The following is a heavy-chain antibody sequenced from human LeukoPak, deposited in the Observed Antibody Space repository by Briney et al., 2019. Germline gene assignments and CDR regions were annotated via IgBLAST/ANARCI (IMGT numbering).Heavy chain of an antibody. D-gene: IGHD3-10*01. J-gene: IGHJ6*03. V-gene: IGHV3-30*18. CDR2: ISYDGSNK. CDR1: GFTFSSYG. Sequence: GGSLRLSCAASGFTFSSYGMHWVRQAPGKGLEWVAVISYDGSNKYYADSVKGRFTISRDNSKSTLYLQMNSLRAEDTSVYYCAKGVGGSANYYYMDVWGKGTTVTVSS. CDR3: AKGVGGSANYYYMDV.